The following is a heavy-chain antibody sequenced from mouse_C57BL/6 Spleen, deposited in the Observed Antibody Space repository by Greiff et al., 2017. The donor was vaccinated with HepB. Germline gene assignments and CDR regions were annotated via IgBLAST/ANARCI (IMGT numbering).Heavy chain of an antibody. CDR3: ARCGTSFDY. Sequence: VQLKQSGPELVKPGASVKISCKASGYSFTGYYMNWVKQSPEKSLEWIGEINPSTGGTTYNQKFKAKATLTVDKSSSTAYMQLKSLTSEDSAVYYCARCGTSFDYWGQGTTLTVSS. CDR1: GYSFTGYY. D-gene: IGHD1-1*02. CDR2: INPSTGGT. V-gene: IGHV1-42*01. J-gene: IGHJ2*01.